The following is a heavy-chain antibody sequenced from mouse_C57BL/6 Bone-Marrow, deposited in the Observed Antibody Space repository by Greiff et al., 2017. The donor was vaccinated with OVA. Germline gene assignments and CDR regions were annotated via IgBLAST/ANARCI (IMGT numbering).Heavy chain of an antibody. CDR3: ARYRYYGNYYYAMDY. Sequence: EVKLMESGGGLVQPGGSLSLSCAASGFTFTDYYMSWVRQPPGKALEWLGFIRNKANGYTTEYSASVKGRFTISRDNSQSILYLQMNALRAEDSATYYCARYRYYGNYYYAMDYWGQGTSVTVSS. CDR1: GFTFTDYY. J-gene: IGHJ4*01. D-gene: IGHD2-1*01. CDR2: IRNKANGYTT. V-gene: IGHV7-3*01.